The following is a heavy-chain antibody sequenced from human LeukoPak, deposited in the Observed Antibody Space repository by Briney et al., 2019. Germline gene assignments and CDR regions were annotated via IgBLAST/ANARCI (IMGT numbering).Heavy chain of an antibody. D-gene: IGHD2-15*01. CDR3: AKGVVVAANRWEYYYYYMDV. Sequence: GGSLRLSCAASGFTFSSYGMHWVRQAPGKGLEWVAFIRYDGSNKYYADSVKGRFTISRDNSKNTLYLQMNSLRAEDTAVYYCAKGVVVAANRWEYYYYYMDVWGKGTTVTISS. CDR2: IRYDGSNK. V-gene: IGHV3-30*02. J-gene: IGHJ6*03. CDR1: GFTFSSYG.